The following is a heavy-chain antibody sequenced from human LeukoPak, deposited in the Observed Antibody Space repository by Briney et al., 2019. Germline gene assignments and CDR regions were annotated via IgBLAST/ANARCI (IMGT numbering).Heavy chain of an antibody. CDR2: ISVSGDNT. V-gene: IGHV3-23*01. D-gene: IGHD5-24*01. Sequence: GGSLRLSCVGSGFTFSSSWMGWVRQAPGKGLEWVSAISVSGDNTYYADSVKGRFTISRDNSKNTLYLQMNSLRAEDTAVYYCAKKNYHRFDYWGQGTLVIVSS. J-gene: IGHJ4*02. CDR3: AKKNYHRFDY. CDR1: GFTFSSSW.